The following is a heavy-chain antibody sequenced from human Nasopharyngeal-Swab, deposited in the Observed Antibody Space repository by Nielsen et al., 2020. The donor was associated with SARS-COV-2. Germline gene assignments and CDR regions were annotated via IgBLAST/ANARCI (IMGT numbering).Heavy chain of an antibody. Sequence: GGSLRLSCAASGFTFDDYAMRWVRQAPGKGLEWVSGISWNSGSIGYADSVKGRFTISRDNAKNSLYLQMNSLRAEDTALYYCAKDIRRVRWLQLFDYWGQGTLVTVSS. V-gene: IGHV3-9*01. CDR2: ISWNSGSI. J-gene: IGHJ4*02. CDR3: AKDIRRVRWLQLFDY. CDR1: GFTFDDYA. D-gene: IGHD5-24*01.